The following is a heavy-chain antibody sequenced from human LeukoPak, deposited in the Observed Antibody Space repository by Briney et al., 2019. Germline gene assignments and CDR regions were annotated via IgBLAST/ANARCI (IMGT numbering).Heavy chain of an antibody. CDR3: ASRSISRPYYFDY. V-gene: IGHV4-4*02. CDR1: GGSISSSNW. J-gene: IGHJ4*02. CDR2: IYHSGST. Sequence: PSETLSLTCAVSGGSISSSNWRSWVRQPPGKGLEWIGEIYHSGSTNYNPSLKSRVTISVDKSKNQFSLKLSSVTAADTAVYYCASRSISRPYYFDYWGQGTLVTVSS. D-gene: IGHD6-6*01.